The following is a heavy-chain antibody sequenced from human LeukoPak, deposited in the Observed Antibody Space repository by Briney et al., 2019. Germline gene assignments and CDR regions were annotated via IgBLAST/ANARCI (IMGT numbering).Heavy chain of an antibody. D-gene: IGHD3-16*02. CDR2: IYHSGTT. Sequence: PSGTLSLTCAVSGASITNTNWWSWVRQPPGKGLEWIGEIYHSGTTNYNPSFKSRVTMSVDKSKNQFSLKLSSVTAADTAVYYCASGYSYPSPFDYWGQGILVTVSS. CDR3: ASGYSYPSPFDY. V-gene: IGHV4-4*02. CDR1: GASITNTNW. J-gene: IGHJ4*02.